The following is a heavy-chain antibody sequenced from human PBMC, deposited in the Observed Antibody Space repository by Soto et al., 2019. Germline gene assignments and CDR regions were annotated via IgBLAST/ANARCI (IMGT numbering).Heavy chain of an antibody. D-gene: IGHD3-9*01. J-gene: IGHJ6*02. CDR2: IYYSGIT. CDR1: VGSSSRYY. CDR3: ASNGGRSYDILTGYRYYYYGMDV. Sequence: PSESLSLTCTVPVGSSSRYYWSWIRQPPGKGLEWMGYIYYSGITNYNPSLKSRVTISVDTSKNQFSLKLSSVTAADTAVYYCASNGGRSYDILTGYRYYYYGMDVWGQGTTVTSP. V-gene: IGHV4-59*01.